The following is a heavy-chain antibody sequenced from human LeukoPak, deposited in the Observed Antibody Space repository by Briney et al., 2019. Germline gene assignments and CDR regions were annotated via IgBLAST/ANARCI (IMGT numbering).Heavy chain of an antibody. CDR1: GFTFSSYA. Sequence: GGSLRLSCAASGFTFSSYAMHWARQAPGKGLEWVAVISYDGSNKYYADSVKGRFTISRDNSKNTLYLQMNSLRAEDTAVYYCARDQGGPDYWGQGTLVTVSS. D-gene: IGHD3-16*01. CDR2: ISYDGSNK. V-gene: IGHV3-30*04. CDR3: ARDQGGPDY. J-gene: IGHJ4*02.